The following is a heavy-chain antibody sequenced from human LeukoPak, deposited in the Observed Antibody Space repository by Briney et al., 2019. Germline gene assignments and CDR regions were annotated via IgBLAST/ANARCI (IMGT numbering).Heavy chain of an antibody. CDR2: INHSGST. CDR1: GGSSSGYY. Sequence: TTSETLSLTCAVYGGSSSGYYWSWIRQPPGKGLEWIGEINHSGSTNYNPSLKSRVTISVDTSKNQFSLKLSSVTAADTAVYYCARLLDYYGSGSYPFGDAFDIWGQGTMVTVSS. CDR3: ARLLDYYGSGSYPFGDAFDI. D-gene: IGHD3-10*01. V-gene: IGHV4-34*01. J-gene: IGHJ3*02.